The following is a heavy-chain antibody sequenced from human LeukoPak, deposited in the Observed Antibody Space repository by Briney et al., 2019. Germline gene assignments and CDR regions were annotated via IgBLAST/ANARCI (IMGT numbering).Heavy chain of an antibody. CDR2: IYYSGST. V-gene: IGHV4-31*03. Sequence: SQTLSLTCTVAGGSISSGGYYWSWIRQHPGKGLEWIGYIYYSGSTYYNPSLKSRVTISVDTSKNQFSLKLSSVTAAGTAVYYCARWTTVGSNWFDPWGQGTLVTVSS. J-gene: IGHJ5*02. D-gene: IGHD4-23*01. CDR3: ARWTTVGSNWFDP. CDR1: GGSISSGGYY.